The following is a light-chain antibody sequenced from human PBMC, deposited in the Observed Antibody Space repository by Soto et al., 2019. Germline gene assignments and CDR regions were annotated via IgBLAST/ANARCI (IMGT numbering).Light chain of an antibody. V-gene: IGKV1-5*03. CDR3: QQYNSYSWT. CDR1: QSISNW. CDR2: NAS. Sequence: DIQMTQSPGALPASVGDGVTSTCRASQSISNWFAWYQQKPGTAPKVLIYNASSLESGVPSRFSGSGSGTEFTLTISSLQPDDFATYYCQQYNSYSWTFGQGTKVDIK. J-gene: IGKJ1*01.